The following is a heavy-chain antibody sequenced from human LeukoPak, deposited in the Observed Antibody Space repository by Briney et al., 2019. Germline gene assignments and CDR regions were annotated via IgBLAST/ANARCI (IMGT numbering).Heavy chain of an antibody. V-gene: IGHV4-59*01. CDR3: ARVTYYDFWSGYYTGIWFDP. J-gene: IGHJ5*02. D-gene: IGHD3-3*01. CDR1: GGSISSYY. CDR2: IYYSGST. Sequence: SETLSLTCTVSGGSISSYYWSWIRQPPGKGLEWIGYIYYSGSTNCNPSLKSRVTISVDTSKNQFSLKLSSVTAADTAVYYCARVTYYDFWSGYYTGIWFDPWGQGTLVTVSS.